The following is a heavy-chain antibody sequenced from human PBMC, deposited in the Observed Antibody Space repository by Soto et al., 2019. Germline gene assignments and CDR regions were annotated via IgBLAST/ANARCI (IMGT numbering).Heavy chain of an antibody. J-gene: IGHJ4*02. Sequence: EVQLLESGGGLVQPGGSLRLSCAASGFTFSSYAMSWVGQAPGKGLEWVSAISGSGGSTYYADSVKGRFTISRDNSKNTLYLQMNSLRAEDTAVYYCAKDCLGDYYGSGGEYYFDYWGQGTLVTVSS. CDR1: GFTFSSYA. D-gene: IGHD3-10*01. CDR2: ISGSGGST. CDR3: AKDCLGDYYGSGGEYYFDY. V-gene: IGHV3-23*01.